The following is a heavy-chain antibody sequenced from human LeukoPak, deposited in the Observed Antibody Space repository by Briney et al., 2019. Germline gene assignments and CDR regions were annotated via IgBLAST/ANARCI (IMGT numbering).Heavy chain of an antibody. CDR3: AKDFRQYYYDSSGLPGY. D-gene: IGHD3-22*01. V-gene: IGHV3-74*01. Sequence: GGSLRLSCAASGFTFRNYWMHWVRQAPEKGLVWVSRIVGDGSRTAYADSVKGRFTISRDNAKNTLYLQMNSLRAEDTAVYYCAKDFRQYYYDSSGLPGYWGQGTLVTVSS. CDR2: IVGDGSRT. J-gene: IGHJ4*02. CDR1: GFTFRNYW.